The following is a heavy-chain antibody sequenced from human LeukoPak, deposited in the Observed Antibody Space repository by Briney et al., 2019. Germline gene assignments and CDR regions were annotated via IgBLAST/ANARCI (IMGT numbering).Heavy chain of an antibody. Sequence: KPSETLSLTCSVSGASISYSGFFWGWIRQPPGKGLEWIGSIYYFGTTYYNPSLKTRVAMSVDMPKNEFSLKLTSVTAADTAVYYCARDHIAVSSFDQWGPGTLVTVSS. CDR2: IYYFGTT. CDR3: ARDHIAVSSFDQ. J-gene: IGHJ4*02. CDR1: GASISYSGFF. V-gene: IGHV4-39*07. D-gene: IGHD6-19*01.